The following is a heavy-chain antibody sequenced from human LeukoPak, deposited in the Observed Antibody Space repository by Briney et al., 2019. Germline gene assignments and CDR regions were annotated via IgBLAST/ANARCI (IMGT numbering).Heavy chain of an antibody. CDR1: GYTFTSYG. Sequence: ASVKVSCKASGYTFTSYGISRVRQAPGQGLEWMGWINPKSGGTNYAQKFQGRVTMTRDTSISTAYMELSRLRSDDTAVYYCARGRWNYPYWGQGTLVTVSS. D-gene: IGHD1-7*01. CDR3: ARGRWNYPY. J-gene: IGHJ4*02. V-gene: IGHV1-2*02. CDR2: INPKSGGT.